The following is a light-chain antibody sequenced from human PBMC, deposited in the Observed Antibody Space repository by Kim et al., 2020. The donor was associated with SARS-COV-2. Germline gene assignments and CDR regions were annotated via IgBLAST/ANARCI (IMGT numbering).Light chain of an antibody. CDR2: STS. J-gene: IGKJ1*01. Sequence: DIQMTQSPSSLSASLGDSVTITCRASQSISRSANWYQQKTGKAPKLLIYSTSNLQSGVPSRFSGSGSGTDFTLTIRILQPEDFATYYCQQTYSTPPTFGQGTKVDIK. V-gene: IGKV1-39*01. CDR3: QQTYSTPPT. CDR1: QSISRS.